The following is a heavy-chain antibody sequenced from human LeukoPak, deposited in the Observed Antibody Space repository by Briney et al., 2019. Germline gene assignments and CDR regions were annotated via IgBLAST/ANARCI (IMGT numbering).Heavy chain of an antibody. Sequence: GGSLRLSCAASGFTFSSYWMHWVRQAPGKGLVWVSRINTDGSSTTYADSVKGRFTISRDNAKNTLYLQMNSLRAEDTAVYYCAREGLAAALDYWGQGTLVTVSS. D-gene: IGHD6-13*01. CDR3: AREGLAAALDY. CDR2: INTDGSST. V-gene: IGHV3-74*01. J-gene: IGHJ4*02. CDR1: GFTFSSYW.